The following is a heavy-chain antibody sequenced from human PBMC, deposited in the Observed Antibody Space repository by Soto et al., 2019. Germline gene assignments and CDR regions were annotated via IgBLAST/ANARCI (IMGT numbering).Heavy chain of an antibody. CDR2: LDKSGAT. CDR1: GGSTSSYS. J-gene: IGHJ6*02. V-gene: IGHV4-59*01. CDR3: ARVAAFWSNYVYYYSGMDV. Sequence: QVQLRESGPGVVKSSETLSLNCSISGGSTSSYSWAWVRQSPGRGLEWIGDLDKSGATRYSPSLRRRATISADISRTQITLKLTSVDAADTAVYYCARVAAFWSNYVYYYSGMDVWGQGTTVVVSS. D-gene: IGHD3-16*01.